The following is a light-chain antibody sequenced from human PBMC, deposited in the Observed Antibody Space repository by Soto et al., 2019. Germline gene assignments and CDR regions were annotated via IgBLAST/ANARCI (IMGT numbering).Light chain of an antibody. CDR1: QDINNY. CDR2: EAS. J-gene: IGKJ2*01. V-gene: IGKV1-33*01. CDR3: QQYDTLPPT. Sequence: DIQMTQSPSSLSASVGDRVTITCQASQDINNYLVWYQQKPGKAPKLLIFEASSLETGVPSRFSGAASGTDCTFTISSLQPEDIATYYCQQYDTLPPTFGQGTKLEIK.